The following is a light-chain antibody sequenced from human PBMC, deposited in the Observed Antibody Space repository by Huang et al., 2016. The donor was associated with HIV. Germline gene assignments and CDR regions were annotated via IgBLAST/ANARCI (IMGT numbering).Light chain of an antibody. Sequence: EMVMTQSPATLSVSPGDRATLSCRASQSISSNLAWYPQKPGQAPRLLIYGASTRATCIPAKFSGSGSGTEFTLTISSLQSEDFAVYYCQQYNNWPPYTFGQGTKLEIK. V-gene: IGKV3-15*01. CDR2: GAS. J-gene: IGKJ2*01. CDR1: QSISSN. CDR3: QQYNNWPPYT.